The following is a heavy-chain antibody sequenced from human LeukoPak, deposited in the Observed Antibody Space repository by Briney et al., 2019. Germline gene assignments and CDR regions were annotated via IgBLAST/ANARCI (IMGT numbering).Heavy chain of an antibody. CDR3: ARGGSYDYVWGSYPGPDAFDI. J-gene: IGHJ3*02. CDR1: GFTFSSYE. Sequence: GGSLRLSCAASGFTFSSYEMNWVRQAPGKGLEWVSYISSSGSTIYYADSVKGRFTISRDNAKNSLYLQMNSLRAEDTAVYYCARGGSYDYVWGSYPGPDAFDIWGQGTMVTVSS. CDR2: ISSSGSTI. V-gene: IGHV3-48*03. D-gene: IGHD3-16*02.